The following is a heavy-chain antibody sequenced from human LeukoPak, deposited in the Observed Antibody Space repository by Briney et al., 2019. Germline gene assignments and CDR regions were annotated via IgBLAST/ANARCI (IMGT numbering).Heavy chain of an antibody. CDR2: ISSSSSYI. Sequence: GGSLRLSCAASGFTFSSYSMNWVRQAPGKGLEWISSISSSSSYIYYADSVKGRFTISRDNAKNSPYLQMNSLRAEDTAEYYCARGRLVYCSGGSCYQNYYYYYMDVWGKGTTVTVSS. V-gene: IGHV3-21*01. J-gene: IGHJ6*03. CDR1: GFTFSSYS. CDR3: ARGRLVYCSGGSCYQNYYYYYMDV. D-gene: IGHD2-15*01.